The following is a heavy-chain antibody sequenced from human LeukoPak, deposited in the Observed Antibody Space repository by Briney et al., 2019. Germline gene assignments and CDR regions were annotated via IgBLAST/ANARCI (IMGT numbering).Heavy chain of an antibody. CDR3: ARGRGRMATMDY. CDR1: GYSITSGYY. V-gene: IGHV4-38-2*02. J-gene: IGHJ4*02. D-gene: IGHD5-24*01. Sequence: SETLSLTCTVSGYSITSGYYWGWIRQPPGKGLEWIGSIYHSGSTYYNPSLKSRVTISVDTSKNQFSLKLSSVTAADTAVYYCARGRGRMATMDYWGQGTLVTVSS. CDR2: IYHSGST.